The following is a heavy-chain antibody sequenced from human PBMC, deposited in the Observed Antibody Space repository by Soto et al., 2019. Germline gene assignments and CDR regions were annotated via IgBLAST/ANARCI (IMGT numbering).Heavy chain of an antibody. CDR2: IYWDDDK. CDR1: GFSLKTSGVG. V-gene: IGHV2-5*02. CDR3: AHRRGYDILTGINFDY. D-gene: IGHD3-9*01. J-gene: IGHJ4*02. Sequence: QITLKESGPTLVKPTQTLTLTCTFSGFSLKTSGVGVGWIRQPPGKALEWLALIYWDDDKRYSPSLKSRLTITKDTSKNQVVLTMTNMDPVDTATYYCAHRRGYDILTGINFDYWGQGTLVTVSS.